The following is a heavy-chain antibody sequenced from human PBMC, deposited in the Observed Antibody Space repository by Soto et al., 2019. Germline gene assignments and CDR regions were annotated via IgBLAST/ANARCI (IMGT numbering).Heavy chain of an antibody. V-gene: IGHV1-3*01. CDR1: GYTYISYS. J-gene: IGHJ5*02. CDR2: INVGNGNT. D-gene: IGHD6-19*01. CDR3: AREKWGSGSRWLDP. Sequence: GASVKVSCKASGYTYISYSMHWVRQAPGQRLEWMGWINVGNGNTKYSQNFQGRVTINQVISASTAYLELSSLTSEDTAVYYCAREKWGSGSRWLDPWGQGTLVTVSS.